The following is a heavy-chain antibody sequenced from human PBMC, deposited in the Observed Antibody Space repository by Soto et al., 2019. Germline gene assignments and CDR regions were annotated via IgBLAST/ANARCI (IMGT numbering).Heavy chain of an antibody. CDR1: SDSIGSHY. Sequence: SETLSLTCVVSSDSIGSHYWHWIRQPPGKGLEWIGYIYHRGSTNSNPSLKSRVSMSIDMSENHFSLKLTSVTAADTATYYCERARQTTGYFDHWGQGTLVTVSS. J-gene: IGHJ4*02. V-gene: IGHV4-59*11. D-gene: IGHD3-22*01. CDR2: IYHRGST. CDR3: ERARQTTGYFDH.